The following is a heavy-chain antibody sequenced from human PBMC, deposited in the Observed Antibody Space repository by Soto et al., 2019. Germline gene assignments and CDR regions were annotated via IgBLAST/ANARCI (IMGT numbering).Heavy chain of an antibody. CDR1: GFTFSSYS. Sequence: GGSLRLSCAASGFTFSSYSMNWVRQAPGKGLEWVSSISSSSSYIYYADSVKGRFTISRDNAKNSLYLQMNSLRAEDTAVYYCARRDANYDFWSGYPDPFDYWGQGTLVTVSS. V-gene: IGHV3-21*01. D-gene: IGHD3-3*01. CDR2: ISSSSSYI. CDR3: ARRDANYDFWSGYPDPFDY. J-gene: IGHJ4*02.